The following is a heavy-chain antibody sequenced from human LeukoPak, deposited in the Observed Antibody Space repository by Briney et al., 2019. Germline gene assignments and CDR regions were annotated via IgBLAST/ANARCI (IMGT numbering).Heavy chain of an antibody. CDR3: ARDKQPGDY. J-gene: IGHJ4*02. CDR2: ILYSGST. Sequence: PSETLSLTCTVSGGSLTSYFWSWIRQPPGKGLEWIGYILYSGSTNYNPSLKSRVTISVDTSKNQFSLRLSSVTAADTAVYYCARDKQPGDYWGQGTLVTVSS. D-gene: IGHD6-13*01. CDR1: GGSLTSYF. V-gene: IGHV4-59*01.